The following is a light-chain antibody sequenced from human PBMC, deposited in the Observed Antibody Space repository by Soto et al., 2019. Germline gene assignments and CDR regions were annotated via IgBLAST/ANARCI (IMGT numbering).Light chain of an antibody. CDR1: QSVSSSY. CDR3: QQYGSSPLT. Sequence: EIVLTQSPGTLSLSPGERATLSCRASQSVSSSYLAWYQQKPGQAPRLLIYGASSRATGIQDKFSGSGSGTDFTLTISRLEPEDFAVYYCQQYGSSPLTFGGGTKVETK. J-gene: IGKJ4*01. V-gene: IGKV3-20*01. CDR2: GAS.